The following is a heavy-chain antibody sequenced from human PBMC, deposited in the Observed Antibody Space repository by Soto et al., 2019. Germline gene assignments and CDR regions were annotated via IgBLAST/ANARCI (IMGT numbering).Heavy chain of an antibody. CDR2: ISGSGGST. V-gene: IGHV3-23*01. CDR3: AKIYGSGSCYRFGSLDV. Sequence: GGSLRLSCAASGFTFSSYAMSWVRQAPGKGLEWVSAISGSGGSTYYADSVKGRFTISRDNSKNTLYLQMNSLRAEDTAVYYCAKIYGSGSCYRFGSLDVWGQVTTVTVSS. J-gene: IGHJ6*02. CDR1: GFTFSSYA. D-gene: IGHD3-10*01.